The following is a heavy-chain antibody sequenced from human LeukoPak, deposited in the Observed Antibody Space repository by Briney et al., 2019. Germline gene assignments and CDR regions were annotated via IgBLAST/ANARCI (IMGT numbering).Heavy chain of an antibody. CDR2: IKQDGREK. Sequence: GGSLRLSCAASGFTFSSYWMIWVRQAPGKGLEWVANIKQDGREKYYVDSVKGRFTISRDNAKNSLYLQMNSLRADGTAVYYCARAVDDYVWGSYRPPGHWGQGTLVTVSS. D-gene: IGHD3-16*02. J-gene: IGHJ4*02. CDR1: GFTFSSYW. V-gene: IGHV3-7*05. CDR3: ARAVDDYVWGSYRPPGH.